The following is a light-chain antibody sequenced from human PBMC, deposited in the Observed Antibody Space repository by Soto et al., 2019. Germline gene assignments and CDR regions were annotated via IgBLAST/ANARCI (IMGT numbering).Light chain of an antibody. Sequence: DIQMTQSPSSLSASVGDRVTITCRASLIVSSYLNWYQQKPGKAPNLLIYAASSLQHGVPSRFSGSGSGTDFTLTISSLQPEDSATYYCQQTYSSLPWTFGQGTKVEIK. J-gene: IGKJ1*01. CDR3: QQTYSSLPWT. CDR2: AAS. V-gene: IGKV1-39*01. CDR1: LIVSSY.